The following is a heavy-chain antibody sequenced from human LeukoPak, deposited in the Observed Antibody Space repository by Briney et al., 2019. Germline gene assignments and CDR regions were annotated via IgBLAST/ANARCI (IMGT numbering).Heavy chain of an antibody. CDR2: IWYDGSNK. V-gene: IGHV3-33*06. CDR1: GFTFSSYG. CDR3: AKGPKYTIFGVVLNWFDP. J-gene: IGHJ5*02. D-gene: IGHD3-3*01. Sequence: PGGSLRLSCAASGFTFSSYGMHWVRRAPGKGLEWVAVIWYDGSNKYYADSVKGRFTISRDNSKNTLYLQMNSLRAEDTAVYYCAKGPKYTIFGVVLNWFDPWGQGTLVTASS.